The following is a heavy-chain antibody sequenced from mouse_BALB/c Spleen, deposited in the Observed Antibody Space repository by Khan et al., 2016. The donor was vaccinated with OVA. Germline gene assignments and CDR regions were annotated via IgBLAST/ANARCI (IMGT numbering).Heavy chain of an antibody. Sequence: QVQLQQSGAELARPGASVKMSCKASGYTFTSYTMHWVKQRPGQGLEWIGYINPSSGYTNYNQKFKDKATLTADKSSSNTYMQLSSLTSEDSAVYYCAREGAYYRSDGWFAYWGQGTLVTVSA. CDR1: GYTFTSYT. J-gene: IGHJ3*01. V-gene: IGHV1-4*01. CDR3: AREGAYYRSDGWFAY. D-gene: IGHD2-14*01. CDR2: INPSSGYT.